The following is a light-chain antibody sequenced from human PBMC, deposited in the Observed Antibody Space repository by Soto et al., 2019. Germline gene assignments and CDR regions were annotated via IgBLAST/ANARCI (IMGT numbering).Light chain of an antibody. CDR2: SAS. J-gene: IGKJ2*01. CDR1: QSVATN. Sequence: EIVMTQSPATLSVSPGERATLSCRASQSVATNLAWYQQKPGQVPRLLIHSASTRAAGVPARFRGSGSGTEFTLTISSLQSEHFAVYYCQQHNYWPSFGPGNKLALK. CDR3: QQHNYWPS. V-gene: IGKV3-15*01.